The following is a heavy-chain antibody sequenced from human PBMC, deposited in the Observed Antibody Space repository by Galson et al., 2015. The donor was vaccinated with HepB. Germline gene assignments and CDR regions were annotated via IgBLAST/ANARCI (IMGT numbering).Heavy chain of an antibody. CDR1: GFTFSTYA. CDR3: ARQRDSGYDLGPLDY. D-gene: IGHD5-12*01. J-gene: IGHJ4*02. CDR2: ISGGGGST. Sequence: SLRLSCAASGFTFSTYAMSWVHQAPGKGLEWVSAISGGGGSTYYADSVKGRFTISRDNPKNTLYLQMHSLRAEDTALYHCARQRDSGYDLGPLDYWGQGTLVTVSS. V-gene: IGHV3-23*01.